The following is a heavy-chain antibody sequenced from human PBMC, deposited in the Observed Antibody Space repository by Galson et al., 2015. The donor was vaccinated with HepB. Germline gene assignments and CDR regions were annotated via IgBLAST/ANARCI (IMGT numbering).Heavy chain of an antibody. CDR1: GFILSSYP. V-gene: IGHV3-30*04. J-gene: IGHJ4*02. CDR2: ISYDGGNT. CDR3: VRGYGDFYFDY. Sequence: SLRLSCAASGFILSSYPMHWVRQAPGKGLEWVALISYDGGNTYYAGSVKGRFSVSRDNSKSALYLHLDSLKTEDTAVYYCVRGYGDFYFDYWGQGALVTVSS. D-gene: IGHD4-17*01.